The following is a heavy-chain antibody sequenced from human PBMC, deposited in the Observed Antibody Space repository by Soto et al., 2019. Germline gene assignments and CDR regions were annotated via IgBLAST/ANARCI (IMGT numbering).Heavy chain of an antibody. J-gene: IGHJ4*02. CDR3: ATHIPYSSGWTPFDY. CDR1: GGTFSSYA. Sequence: SVKVSCKASGGTFSSYAISWVRQAPGQGLEWMGGIIPIFGTADYAQKFQGRVTITADESTSTAYMELSSLRSEDTAVYYCATHIPYSSGWTPFDYWGQGTLVTVSS. D-gene: IGHD6-19*01. CDR2: IIPIFGTA. V-gene: IGHV1-69*13.